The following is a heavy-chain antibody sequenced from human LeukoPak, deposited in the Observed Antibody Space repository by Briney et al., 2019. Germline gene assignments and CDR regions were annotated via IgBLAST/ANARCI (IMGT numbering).Heavy chain of an antibody. CDR3: VGGTGWLPLT. V-gene: IGHV3-21*01. J-gene: IGHJ5*01. CDR2: ISSSSSYI. Sequence: PGGSLRLSWAASGFTFSSYGMNWVRQAPGKGLEWVSSISSSSSYIYYADSVKGRFTISRDNAKNSGYLQMNSLRAEDTAVYYCVGGTGWLPLTWGQGTLVTVSS. D-gene: IGHD6-19*01. CDR1: GFTFSSYG.